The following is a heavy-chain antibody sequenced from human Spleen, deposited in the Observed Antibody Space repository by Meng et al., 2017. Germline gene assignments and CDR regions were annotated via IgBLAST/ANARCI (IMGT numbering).Heavy chain of an antibody. J-gene: IGHJ4*01. CDR3: SGHVDY. CDR2: IRSKANSYAT. CDR1: GFSLSGSA. Sequence: GESLKISCAASGFSLSGSAMHWVRQASGKGLEWVGRIRSKANSYATAYAASVKGRFTISRDDSKNTAYLQMNSLKTEDTAVYYCSGHVDYWGHGTLVTVSS. V-gene: IGHV3-73*01.